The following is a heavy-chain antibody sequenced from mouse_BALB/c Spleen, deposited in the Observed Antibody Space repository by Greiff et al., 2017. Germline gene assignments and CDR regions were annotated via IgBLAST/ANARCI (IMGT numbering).Heavy chain of an antibody. CDR3: ARHGDYDVKGLYYAMDY. Sequence: EVKLMESGGDLVKPGGSLKLSCAASGFTFSSYGMSWVRQTPDKRLEWVATISSGGSYTYYPDSVKGRFTISRDNAKNTLYLQMSSLKSEDTAMYYCARHGDYDVKGLYYAMDYWGQGTSVTVSS. V-gene: IGHV5-6*01. CDR2: ISSGGSYT. CDR1: GFTFSSYG. D-gene: IGHD2-4*01. J-gene: IGHJ4*01.